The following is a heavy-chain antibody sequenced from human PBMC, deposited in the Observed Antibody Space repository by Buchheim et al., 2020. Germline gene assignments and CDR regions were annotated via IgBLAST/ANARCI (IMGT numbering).Heavy chain of an antibody. D-gene: IGHD3-10*01. CDR2: ISYDGSNK. V-gene: IGHV3-30-3*01. J-gene: IGHJ4*02. CDR1: GFTFSSYA. CDR3: ARNYYGSGSYSGALDY. Sequence: QVQLVESGGGVVQPGRSLRLSCAASGFTFSSYAMHWVRQAPGKGLEWVAVISYDGSNKYYADSVKGRFTISRDNSKNTLYLQMNSLRAEDTAVYYCARNYYGSGSYSGALDYWGQGTL.